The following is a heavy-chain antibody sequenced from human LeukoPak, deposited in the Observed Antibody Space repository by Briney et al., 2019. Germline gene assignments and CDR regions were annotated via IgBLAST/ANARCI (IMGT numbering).Heavy chain of an antibody. V-gene: IGHV4-39*07. CDR3: ARDHPYCSSTSCYTHYYYYMDV. Sequence: SETLSLTCSVSGGSTDSTSYFWGWVRQPPGKGLEWIGSIYYTGDAYYNPSLKSRVTMSVDTSKNQFSLKLSSVTAADTAVYYCARDHPYCSSTSCYTHYYYYMDVWGKGTTVTVSS. D-gene: IGHD2-2*02. CDR2: IYYTGDA. J-gene: IGHJ6*03. CDR1: GGSTDSTSYF.